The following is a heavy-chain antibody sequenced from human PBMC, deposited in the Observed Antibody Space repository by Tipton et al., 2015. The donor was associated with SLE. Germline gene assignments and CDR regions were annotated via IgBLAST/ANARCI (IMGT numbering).Heavy chain of an antibody. D-gene: IGHD2-21*02. Sequence: TLSLTCAVYGGSFSGYYWSWIRQPPGKGLEWIGEINHSGSTNYNPSLKSRVTISVDTSKNQFSLKLSSVTAADTAVYYCARDPHAVTAAQDAFDIWGQGTMVTVSS. CDR1: GGSFSGYY. CDR2: INHSGST. J-gene: IGHJ3*02. V-gene: IGHV4-34*01. CDR3: ARDPHAVTAAQDAFDI.